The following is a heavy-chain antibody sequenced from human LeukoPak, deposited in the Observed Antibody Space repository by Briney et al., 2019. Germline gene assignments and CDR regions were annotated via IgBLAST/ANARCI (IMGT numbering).Heavy chain of an antibody. Sequence: GGSLRLSCSASGFTFTSYIMNWVRQAPGKGLEWVSSISSSRTYIYYANSVKGRFTISRDNAKNSLYLQLNSLRAEDTAVYYCARGGYYDSSGQDYWGQGTLVTVSS. CDR3: ARGGYYDSSGQDY. D-gene: IGHD3-22*01. J-gene: IGHJ4*02. CDR1: GFTFTSYI. V-gene: IGHV3-21*06. CDR2: ISSSRTYI.